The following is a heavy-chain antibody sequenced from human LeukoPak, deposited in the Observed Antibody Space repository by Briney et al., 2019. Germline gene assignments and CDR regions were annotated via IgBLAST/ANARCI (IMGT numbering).Heavy chain of an antibody. CDR1: GFTFSSYS. J-gene: IGHJ5*02. CDR3: ARGIVVVPAADNWFDP. Sequence: TGGSLRLSCAASGFTFSSYSMSWVRQAPGKGLEWVANIKQDGSEKYYVDSVKGRFTISRDNAKNSLYLQMNSLRAEDTAVYYCARGIVVVPAADNWFDPWGQGTLVTVSS. CDR2: IKQDGSEK. V-gene: IGHV3-7*01. D-gene: IGHD2-2*01.